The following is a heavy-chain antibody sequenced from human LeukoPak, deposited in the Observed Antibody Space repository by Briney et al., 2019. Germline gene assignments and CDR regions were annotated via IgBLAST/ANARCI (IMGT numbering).Heavy chain of an antibody. V-gene: IGHV4-4*07. J-gene: IGHJ6*02. CDR2: IYTSGST. Sequence: ASETLSLTCTVPGGSISSYYWSWMRQPAGKGLEWIGRIYTSGSTNYNPSLKSRVTMSVDTSKNQFSLKLSSVTAADTAVYYCARDSGSYSAYYYGMDVWGQGTTVTVSS. CDR1: GGSISSYY. CDR3: ARDSGSYSAYYYGMDV. D-gene: IGHD1-26*01.